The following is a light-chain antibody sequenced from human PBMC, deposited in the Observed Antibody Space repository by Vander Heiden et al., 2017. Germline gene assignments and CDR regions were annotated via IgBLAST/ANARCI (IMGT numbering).Light chain of an antibody. CDR2: DDS. V-gene: IGLV3-21*03. J-gene: IGLJ1*01. CDR1: HVGSKS. CDR3: QVWDRNSDHYV. Sequence: YVLTQPPSVSVAPGKTARITCEGEHVGSKSVHWYQQKPGQAPVMVMYDDSDRPSGIPERYSGSNAGDTATLINSGVGAGDEADYYCQVWDRNSDHYVFGTGTKVTVL.